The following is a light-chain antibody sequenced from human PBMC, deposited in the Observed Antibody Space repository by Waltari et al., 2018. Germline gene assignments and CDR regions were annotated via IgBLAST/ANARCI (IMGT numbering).Light chain of an antibody. CDR3: QQRSTWPPGIT. CDR2: DAS. Sequence: EIVLTQSPATLSLSLGATATLSCRASQSVGSSLAWYQQKPGQAPRLLIYDASNRATGIPARFSGSGSETDFTLTISSLEPEDFALYYCQQRSTWPPGITFGPGTKVDIK. V-gene: IGKV3-11*01. J-gene: IGKJ3*01. CDR1: QSVGSS.